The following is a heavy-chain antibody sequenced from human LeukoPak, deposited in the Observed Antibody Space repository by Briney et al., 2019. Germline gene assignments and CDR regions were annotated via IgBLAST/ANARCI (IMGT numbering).Heavy chain of an antibody. V-gene: IGHV1-69*05. D-gene: IGHD2-15*01. Sequence: ASVKVSCKTSGGTFSDFAFSWVRQAPGQGLEWMGRIIPIFGATSYAQNFQGRASITTDESTSTAYMELSSLRSEDTAVYYCARGYCSGDSCFHDAFDIWGQGTMVTVSS. CDR2: IIPIFGAT. CDR3: ARGYCSGDSCFHDAFDI. CDR1: GGTFSDFA. J-gene: IGHJ3*02.